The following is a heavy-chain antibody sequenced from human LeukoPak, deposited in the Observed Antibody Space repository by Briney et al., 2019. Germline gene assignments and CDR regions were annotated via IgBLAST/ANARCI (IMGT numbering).Heavy chain of an antibody. CDR1: GYTFTSYY. CDR2: INPSGGST. J-gene: IGHJ4*02. Sequence: AASVKVSCKASGYTFTSYYMHWVRQAPGQGLEWMGIINPSGGSTSYAQKSQGRVTTTRDTSTSTVYMELSSLRSEDTAVYYCARGTNTIFGVVIFWGQGTLVTVSS. D-gene: IGHD3-3*01. V-gene: IGHV1-46*01. CDR3: ARGTNTIFGVVIF.